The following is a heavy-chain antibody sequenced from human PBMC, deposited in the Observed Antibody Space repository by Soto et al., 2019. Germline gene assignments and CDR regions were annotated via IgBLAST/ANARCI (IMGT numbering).Heavy chain of an antibody. CDR1: GYSFSSYW. CDR3: ATASTNYYYYYGMDA. CDR2: IDPRDSET. V-gene: IGHV5-51*01. Sequence: PGESLKISCKASGYSFSSYWIGWVRQMPGKGLEWMRIIDPRDSETRYSPSFQGQVTISVDKFINTAYLQWSSLKASDTAMYYCATASTNYYYYYGMDAWGQGTTVTVSS. J-gene: IGHJ6*02.